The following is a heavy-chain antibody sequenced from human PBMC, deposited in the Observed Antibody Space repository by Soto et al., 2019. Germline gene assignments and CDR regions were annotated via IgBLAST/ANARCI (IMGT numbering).Heavy chain of an antibody. J-gene: IGHJ5*02. CDR3: ARVDRGSVARPTRLDP. V-gene: IGHV3-23*01. CDR2: TTGGAGLT. D-gene: IGHD2-21*01. Sequence: EVQLLESGGGLIQLGGSLRLSCTASGFDLTSYAINWVRQAPGKGLEWVSATTGGAGLTYYADSVKGRFSVSSDSPGNTLSLQLNSLRPEDTAVYYCARVDRGSVARPTRLDPWGQGTLVTVSS. CDR1: GFDLTSYA.